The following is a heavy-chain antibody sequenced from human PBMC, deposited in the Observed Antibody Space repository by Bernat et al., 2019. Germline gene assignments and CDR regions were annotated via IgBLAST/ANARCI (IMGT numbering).Heavy chain of an antibody. J-gene: IGHJ4*02. CDR3: AKAESDSSGVDY. D-gene: IGHD6-19*01. V-gene: IGHV3-30*18. CDR2: ISYDGSNK. Sequence: QVQLVESGGGVVQPGRSLRLSCAASGFTFSSYGMHWVRQALGKGLEWVAVISYDGSNKYYADSVKGRFTISRDNSKNTLYLQMNSLRAEDTAVYYCAKAESDSSGVDYWGQGTLVTVSS. CDR1: GFTFSSYG.